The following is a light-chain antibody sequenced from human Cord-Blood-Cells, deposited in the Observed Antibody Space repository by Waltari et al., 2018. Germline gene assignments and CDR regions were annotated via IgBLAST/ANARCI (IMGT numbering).Light chain of an antibody. CDR1: SSDVGSYNL. CDR2: EGS. CDR3: CSYAGSSTWV. Sequence: QSALTQPASVSGSPGQSITISGTGTSSDVGSYNLVSWYQQTPCNAPKLMIYEGSKRPSGVSNRFSGSKSGNTASLTISGLQAEDEADYYCCSYAGSSTWVFGGGTKLTVL. V-gene: IGLV2-23*01. J-gene: IGLJ3*02.